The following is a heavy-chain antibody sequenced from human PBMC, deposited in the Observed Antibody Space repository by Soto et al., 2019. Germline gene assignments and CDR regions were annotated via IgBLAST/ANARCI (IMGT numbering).Heavy chain of an antibody. CDR3: ARVPIPEEVERRVYYYYYYYMDV. CDR2: IKSDRSET. D-gene: IGHD1-1*01. Sequence: PGGSLRLSCAAPTFIFSTYWMTWVRQAPGKGLVWVANIKSDRSETHYADSVKGRFTISRDNAKNSLYLQMNSLRAEDTAVYYCARVPIPEEVERRVYYYYYYYMDVWGKGTTVTVSS. V-gene: IGHV3-7*01. CDR1: TFIFSTYW. J-gene: IGHJ6*03.